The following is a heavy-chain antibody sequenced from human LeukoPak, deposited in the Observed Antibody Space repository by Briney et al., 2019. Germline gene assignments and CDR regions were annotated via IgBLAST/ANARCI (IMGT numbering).Heavy chain of an antibody. J-gene: IGHJ4*02. CDR3: ARDLDLVYFDY. CDR2: ISGRGGST. CDR1: GFTFRSYA. Sequence: GGSLRLSCAASGFTFRSYAMSWVRQAPGEGLEWVSAISGRGGSTYYAHSVKDRFTISRENSNNTLYLQMNSLRAEDTAVYYCARDLDLVYFDYWGQGTLVTVSS. V-gene: IGHV3-23*01.